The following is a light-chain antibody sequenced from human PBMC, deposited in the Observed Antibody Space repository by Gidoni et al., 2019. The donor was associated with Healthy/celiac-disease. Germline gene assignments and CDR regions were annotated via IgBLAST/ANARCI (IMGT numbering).Light chain of an antibody. CDR1: QRVSSCY. CDR2: GAS. J-gene: IGKJ2*01. V-gene: IGKV3-20*01. Sequence: EIVLTQSPGTLPLSPGERPTLSCRASQRVSSCYLAWYQQKPGHAPMLLIYGASSRATGIPVRFSGSGYGTDFTLTISRLEPEDFAVYYCQQYGSSPYTFGQGTKLEIK. CDR3: QQYGSSPYT.